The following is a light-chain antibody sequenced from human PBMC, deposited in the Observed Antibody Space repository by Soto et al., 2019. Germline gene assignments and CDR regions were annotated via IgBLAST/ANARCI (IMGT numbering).Light chain of an antibody. CDR1: SSDVGGYQF. Sequence: SALTQPASVSRSPGQSLTITCTGTSSDVGGYQFVSWYQQHPGKAPKLMIYDVTNRPSGVSNRFSGSKSGNTASLTISGLQAEDEADYYCSSYSSSSTLYVFGTGTKVTVL. CDR3: SSYSSSSTLYV. V-gene: IGLV2-14*01. CDR2: DVT. J-gene: IGLJ1*01.